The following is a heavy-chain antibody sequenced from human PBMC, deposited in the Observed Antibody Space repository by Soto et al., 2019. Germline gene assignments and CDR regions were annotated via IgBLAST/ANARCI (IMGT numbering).Heavy chain of an antibody. CDR1: GGTFSRYS. D-gene: IGHD2-2*01. Sequence: QVQLVQSGAEVKKPGSSVKVSCKASGGTFSRYSFTWVRQAPGHGLEWMGRIMPVFGIASYAQKFQGRVTINTDESTRTAFMELSSLRSEDTAVYYCAREDRDRETGLVPAAIDGMDVWGQGTTVTVSS. CDR2: IMPVFGIA. CDR3: AREDRDRETGLVPAAIDGMDV. V-gene: IGHV1-69*05. J-gene: IGHJ6*02.